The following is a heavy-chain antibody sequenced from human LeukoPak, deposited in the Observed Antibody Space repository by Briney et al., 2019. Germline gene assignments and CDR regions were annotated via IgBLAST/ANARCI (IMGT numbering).Heavy chain of an antibody. Sequence: GGSLRLSCTASGFTFNSYHMNWVRQAPGKGLEWVSYISGNSATIYYVDSVKGRFTISRDNSKNTLYLQMNSLRAEDTAVYYCAKDGRDGYNSYFDYWGQGTLVTVSS. J-gene: IGHJ4*02. CDR2: ISGNSATI. CDR1: GFTFNSYH. CDR3: AKDGRDGYNSYFDY. V-gene: IGHV3-23*01. D-gene: IGHD5-24*01.